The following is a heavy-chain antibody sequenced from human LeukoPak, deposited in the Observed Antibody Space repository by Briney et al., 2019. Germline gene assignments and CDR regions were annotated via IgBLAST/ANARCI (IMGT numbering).Heavy chain of an antibody. CDR1: GFTFSNAW. CDR3: ATDLLDD. Sequence: GGSLRLSCAASGFTFSNAWMGWVRQAPGEGLEWVGRIKRTSDGGTTDYAAPVKGRFTISRDDSKNMVYLQMNSLTTEDTAVYYCATDLLDDWGQGTLVTVSS. J-gene: IGHJ4*02. V-gene: IGHV3-15*01. CDR2: IKRTSDGGTT.